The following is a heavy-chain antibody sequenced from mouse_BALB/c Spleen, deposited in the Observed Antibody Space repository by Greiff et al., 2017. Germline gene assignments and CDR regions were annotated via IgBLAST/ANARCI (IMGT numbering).Heavy chain of an antibody. V-gene: IGHV5-12-1*01. Sequence: EVKLMESGGGLVKPGGSLKLSCAASGFAFSSYDMSWVRQTPEKRLEWVAYISSGGGSTYYPDTVKGRFTISRDNAKNNLYLQLSSLKSEDTAMYYCARGGDDSSIDYWGQGTTLTVSS. CDR2: ISSGGGST. CDR1: GFAFSSYD. J-gene: IGHJ2*01. D-gene: IGHD1-1*01. CDR3: ARGGDDSSIDY.